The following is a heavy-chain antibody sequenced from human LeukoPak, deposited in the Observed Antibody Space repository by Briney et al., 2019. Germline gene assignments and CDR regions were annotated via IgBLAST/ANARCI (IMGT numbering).Heavy chain of an antibody. J-gene: IGHJ5*02. D-gene: IGHD5-12*01. Sequence: GGSLRLSCAASGFTFSSYGMHWVRQAPGKGLGWVAVIWYDGSNKYYADSVKGRFTISRDNSKNTLYLQMNSLRAEDTAVYYCARDLVYSGYDLGMGFDPWGQGTLVTVSS. CDR2: IWYDGSNK. V-gene: IGHV3-33*01. CDR1: GFTFSSYG. CDR3: ARDLVYSGYDLGMGFDP.